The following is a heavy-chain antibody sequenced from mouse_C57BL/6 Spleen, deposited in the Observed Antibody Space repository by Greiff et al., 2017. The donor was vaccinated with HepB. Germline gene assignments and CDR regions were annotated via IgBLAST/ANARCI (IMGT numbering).Heavy chain of an antibody. Sequence: EVMLVESGGGLVQPGGSMKLSCAASGFTFSDAWMDWVRQSPEKGLEWVAEIRNKANNHATYYAESVKGRFTISRYDSKSSVYLQMNSLRAEDTGIYYCTRRVWLRRDYFDYWGQGTTLTVSS. CDR1: GFTFSDAW. V-gene: IGHV6-6*01. D-gene: IGHD2-2*01. CDR3: TRRVWLRRDYFDY. J-gene: IGHJ2*01. CDR2: IRNKANNHAT.